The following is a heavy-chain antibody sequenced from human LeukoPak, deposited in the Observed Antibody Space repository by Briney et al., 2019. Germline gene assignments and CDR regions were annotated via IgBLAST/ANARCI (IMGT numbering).Heavy chain of an antibody. CDR1: GYTFT. CDR2: NPSGGST. D-gene: IGHD1-14*01. Sequence: ASVKVSCKASGYTFTIHWVRQAPGQGLEWMGINPSGGSTSYAQKFQGRVTMTRDTSTSTVYMELSSLRSEDTAVYYCARSSGRSPNREYMDVWGKGTTVTVSS. V-gene: IGHV1-46*01. J-gene: IGHJ6*03. CDR3: ARSSGRSPNREYMDV.